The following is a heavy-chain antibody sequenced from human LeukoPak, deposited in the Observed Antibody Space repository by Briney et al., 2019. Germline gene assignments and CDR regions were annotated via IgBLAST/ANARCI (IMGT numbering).Heavy chain of an antibody. CDR3: AKEAPPEYSSGWYPPTSDY. J-gene: IGHJ4*02. D-gene: IGHD6-19*01. Sequence: PGGSLRLSCAASGFTFSDSYMTWVRQAPGKGLEWLSYISGNSGDTNYADSVKGRFTISRDNAKNSLYLQMNSLRVEDTAVYYCAKEAPPEYSSGWYPPTSDYWGQGTLVTVSS. CDR2: ISGNSGDT. V-gene: IGHV3-11*06. CDR1: GFTFSDSY.